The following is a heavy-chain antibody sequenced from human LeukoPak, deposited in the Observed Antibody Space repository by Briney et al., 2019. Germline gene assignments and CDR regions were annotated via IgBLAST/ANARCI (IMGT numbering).Heavy chain of an antibody. D-gene: IGHD3-22*01. Sequence: GGSLRLSCAASGFTFSDYYMSWIRQAPGKGLEWVSYVSSSGSTMYYADSVKGRFTVSRDNAKNSLYLQLNSLRAEDTAVYYCALEKSDSSGHRTFDYWGQGTLVTVSS. CDR1: GFTFSDYY. CDR3: ALEKSDSSGHRTFDY. V-gene: IGHV3-11*01. CDR2: VSSSGSTM. J-gene: IGHJ4*02.